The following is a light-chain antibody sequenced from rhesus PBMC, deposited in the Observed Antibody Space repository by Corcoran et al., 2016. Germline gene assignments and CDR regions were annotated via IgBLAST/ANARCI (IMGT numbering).Light chain of an antibody. V-gene: IGKV1-38*01. Sequence: DIQLTQSPSSLSASVGDRVTITCRASQGISSYLAWYQQKSGKAPKLLIYDASNLQSGVPSRVRGSGSGTEFTLTISSLQPEDFATYYCQQRNSYPLTFGGGTKVEIK. CDR1: QGISSY. J-gene: IGKJ4*01. CDR2: DAS. CDR3: QQRNSYPLT.